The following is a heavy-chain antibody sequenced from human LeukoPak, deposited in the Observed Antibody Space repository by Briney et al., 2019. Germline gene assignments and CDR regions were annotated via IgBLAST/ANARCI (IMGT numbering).Heavy chain of an antibody. Sequence: PSETLSLTCTVSRGSISGYSWSWIRQSPGGGLEWVGYIYYSGDTAYNPSLRSRVTLSVDTSKNQFSLQLRSVTTADTAVYYCVRGPYGASISKWFDPWGQGTQVIVSP. D-gene: IGHD4/OR15-4a*01. J-gene: IGHJ5*02. CDR1: RGSISGYS. CDR2: IYYSGDT. CDR3: VRGPYGASISKWFDP. V-gene: IGHV4-59*01.